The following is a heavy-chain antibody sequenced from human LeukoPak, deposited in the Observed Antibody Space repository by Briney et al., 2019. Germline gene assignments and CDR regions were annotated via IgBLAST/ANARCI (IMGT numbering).Heavy chain of an antibody. V-gene: IGHV1-18*01. D-gene: IGHD2-2*01. CDR3: ARDKDIVVVPAALPVEYYYGMDV. J-gene: IGHJ6*02. CDR2: ISAYNGNT. Sequence: ASVKVSCKASGYTFTSYGISWVRQAPGQGLEWMGWISAYNGNTNYAQKLQGRVTMTTDTSTSTAYMELRSLRSDDTAVYYCARDKDIVVVPAALPVEYYYGMDVWGQGTTVTVSS. CDR1: GYTFTSYG.